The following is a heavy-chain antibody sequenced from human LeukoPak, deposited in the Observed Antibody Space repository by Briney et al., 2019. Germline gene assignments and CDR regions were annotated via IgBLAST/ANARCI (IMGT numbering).Heavy chain of an antibody. CDR2: IYYSGST. CDR3: AGGKGMKTVTTVGN. J-gene: IGHJ4*02. Sequence: SETLSLTCTVSGGSISSGGYYWSWIRQHPGKGLEWIGYIYYSGSTYYNPSLKSRVTISVDTSKNQFSLKLSSVTAADTAVYYCAGGKGMKTVTTVGNWGQGTLVTVSS. V-gene: IGHV4-31*03. CDR1: GGSISSGGYY. D-gene: IGHD4-23*01.